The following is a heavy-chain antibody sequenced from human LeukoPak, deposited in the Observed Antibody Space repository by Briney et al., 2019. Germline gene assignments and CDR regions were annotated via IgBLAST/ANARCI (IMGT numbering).Heavy chain of an antibody. V-gene: IGHV4-59*08. CDR3: ARRNFYPSWYFDV. Sequence: SETLSLTCPVSGGSISGYYWNWIRQSPGKGLEWIGYIYDSGTANYNPSLKSRVAISIDTSKNQFPLQVNSLTAADTALYFCARRNFYPSWYFDVWGRGTLVTVSS. J-gene: IGHJ2*01. CDR2: IYDSGTA. CDR1: GGSISGYY. D-gene: IGHD3-3*01.